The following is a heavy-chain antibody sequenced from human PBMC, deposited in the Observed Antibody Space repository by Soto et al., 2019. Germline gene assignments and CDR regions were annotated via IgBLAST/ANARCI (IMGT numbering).Heavy chain of an antibody. D-gene: IGHD6-13*01. CDR3: ARGGTVSSSWYYYYYMDV. CDR1: GGSISSYY. J-gene: IGHJ6*03. Sequence: SETLSLTCTVSGGSISSYYWSWIRQPPGKGLEWIGYIYYSGSTNYNPSLKSRVTISVDTSKNQFSLKLSSVTAADTAVYYCARGGTVSSSWYYYYYMDVWGKGTTVTVSS. V-gene: IGHV4-59*08. CDR2: IYYSGST.